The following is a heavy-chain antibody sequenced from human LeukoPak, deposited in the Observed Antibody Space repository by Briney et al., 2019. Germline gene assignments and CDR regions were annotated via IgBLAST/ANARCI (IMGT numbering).Heavy chain of an antibody. CDR3: AKDITDY. J-gene: IGHJ4*02. CDR1: GFIFSNYW. V-gene: IGHV3-7*03. CDR2: IKQDGSQK. Sequence: GGSLRLSCAASGFIFSNYWMTWVRQAPGKGLEWVANIKQDGSQKYYVDSVKGRFTISRDNAKNSLYLQMNSLRAEDTALYYCAKDITDYWGQGTLVTVSS.